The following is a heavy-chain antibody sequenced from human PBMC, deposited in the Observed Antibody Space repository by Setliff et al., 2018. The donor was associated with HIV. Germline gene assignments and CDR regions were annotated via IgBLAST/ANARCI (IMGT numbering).Heavy chain of an antibody. D-gene: IGHD3-10*01. CDR1: GGTFSSYA. J-gene: IGHJ4*02. Sequence: GASVKVSCKASGGTFSSYAISWVRQAPGQGLEWMGGIIPILGIANYAQKFQGRVTITTDESTSTAYMELSSLRSEDTAVYYCARATEYYGSGSYYRVFAYWGQGTLVTVSS. V-gene: IGHV1-69*10. CDR2: IIPILGIA. CDR3: ARATEYYGSGSYYRVFAY.